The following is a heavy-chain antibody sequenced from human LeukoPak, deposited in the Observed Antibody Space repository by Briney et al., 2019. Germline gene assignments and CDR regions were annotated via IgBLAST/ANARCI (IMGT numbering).Heavy chain of an antibody. J-gene: IGHJ6*02. D-gene: IGHD3-10*01. CDR3: ARVPMVRDLYYGMDV. V-gene: IGHV4-34*01. Sequence: SETLSLTCAVYGGSFSGYYWSWIRQPPGKGLEWIGEINHSGSTNYNPSLKSRVTISVDTSKNQFSLKLSSVTAADTAVYYCARVPMVRDLYYGMDVWGQGTTVTVSS. CDR1: GGSFSGYY. CDR2: INHSGST.